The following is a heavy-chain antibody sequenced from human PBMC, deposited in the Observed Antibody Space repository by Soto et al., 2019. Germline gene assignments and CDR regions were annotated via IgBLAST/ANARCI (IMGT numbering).Heavy chain of an antibody. Sequence: EVQLLESGGGLVQPGGSLRLSCAASGFTFSSYAMSWVRQAPGKGMEWVSAISGSGGSTYYADSVKGRFTISSDNAKNTLYLQINRLRAEDTAVYYCANDLFADYDIVTGYGMAVWGKGTTVTVSS. V-gene: IGHV3-23*01. CDR3: ANDLFADYDIVTGYGMAV. J-gene: IGHJ6*04. CDR1: GFTFSSYA. D-gene: IGHD3-9*01. CDR2: ISGSGGST.